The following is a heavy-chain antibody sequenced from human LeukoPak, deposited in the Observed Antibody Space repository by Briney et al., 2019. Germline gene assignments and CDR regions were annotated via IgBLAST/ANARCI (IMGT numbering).Heavy chain of an antibody. J-gene: IGHJ4*02. Sequence: PGGSLRLSCAASGFTFSSYAMSWVRQAPGKGLEWVSAISGSGGSTYYADSVKGRFTISRDNSKNTLYLQMNSLRAEDTAVYYCAKDMGPITMVRGVPSQFDYWGQGTLVTVSS. CDR1: GFTFSSYA. CDR3: AKDMGPITMVRGVPSQFDY. CDR2: ISGSGGST. D-gene: IGHD3-10*01. V-gene: IGHV3-23*01.